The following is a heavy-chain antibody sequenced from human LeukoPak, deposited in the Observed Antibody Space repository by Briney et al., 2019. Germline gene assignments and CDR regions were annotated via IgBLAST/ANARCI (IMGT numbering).Heavy chain of an antibody. J-gene: IGHJ5*02. D-gene: IGHD3-10*01. V-gene: IGHV3-7*01. CDR1: GPTFTTYW. Sequence: PAESLRLSCAASGPTFTTYWMGWDRHPPGNGLEWEANIKQDGSEQNYVDSVKGRFTICTDTAEKPLSIQMNSLRAEDTAVYYCARPLMYYYGSETYFWFDPWGQGTLVTVSS. CDR3: ARPLMYYYGSETYFWFDP. CDR2: IKQDGSEQ.